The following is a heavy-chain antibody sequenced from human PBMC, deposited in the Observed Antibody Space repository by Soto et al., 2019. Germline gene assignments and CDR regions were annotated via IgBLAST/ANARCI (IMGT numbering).Heavy chain of an antibody. CDR1: GGTFSSYA. Sequence: ASVKVSCKASGGTFSSYAISWVRQAPGQGLEWMGGIIPIFGTANYAQKFQGGVTITADESTSTAYMELSSLRSEDTAVYYCARDIVVVVAATLVDYYYGMDVWGQGTTVTVSS. CDR3: ARDIVVVVAATLVDYYYGMDV. CDR2: IIPIFGTA. V-gene: IGHV1-69*13. J-gene: IGHJ6*02. D-gene: IGHD2-15*01.